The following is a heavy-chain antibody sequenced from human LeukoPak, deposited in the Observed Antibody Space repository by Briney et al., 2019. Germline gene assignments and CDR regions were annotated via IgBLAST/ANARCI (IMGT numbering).Heavy chain of an antibody. CDR3: AREPWYGDHNAFDY. CDR1: GFTFSSNW. Sequence: GGSLRLSCAASGFTFSSNWMHWVRQAPGKGLVWVSRINSDGSSTSYADSVKGRFTISRDNAKNSLYLQMNSLRAEDTAVYYCAREPWYGDHNAFDYWGQGTLVTVSS. CDR2: INSDGSST. J-gene: IGHJ4*02. D-gene: IGHD4-17*01. V-gene: IGHV3-74*01.